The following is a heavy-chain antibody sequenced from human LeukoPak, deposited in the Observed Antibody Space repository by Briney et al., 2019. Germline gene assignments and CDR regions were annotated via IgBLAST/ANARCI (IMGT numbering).Heavy chain of an antibody. Sequence: GGSLRLSCAASGFTFSSYGMHWVRQAPGKGLEWVAVISYDGSNKYYADSVKGRFTISRDNSKNTLYLQLNSPRAEDTAIYYCAKDSRIPAGGTEPSDYWGQGTLVTVSS. CDR3: AKDSRIPAGGTEPSDY. CDR2: ISYDGSNK. J-gene: IGHJ4*02. CDR1: GFTFSSYG. D-gene: IGHD6-13*01. V-gene: IGHV3-30*18.